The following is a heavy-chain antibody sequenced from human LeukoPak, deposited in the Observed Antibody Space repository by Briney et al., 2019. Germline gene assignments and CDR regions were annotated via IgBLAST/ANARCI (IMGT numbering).Heavy chain of an antibody. V-gene: IGHV3-21*01. D-gene: IGHD1-26*01. CDR3: ARDLTGSYYFDY. Sequence: GGSLRLSCAASGFTLSSYSMNWVRQAPGKGLEWVSSISSSSSYMYYADSVKGRFTISRDNAMNSLYLQMNSLGAEDTAVYYCARDLTGSYYFDYWGQGTLVTVSS. J-gene: IGHJ4*02. CDR1: GFTLSSYS. CDR2: ISSSSSYM.